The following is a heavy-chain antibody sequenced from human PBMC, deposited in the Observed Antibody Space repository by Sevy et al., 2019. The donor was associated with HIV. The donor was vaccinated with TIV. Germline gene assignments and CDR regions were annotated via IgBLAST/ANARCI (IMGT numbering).Heavy chain of an antibody. D-gene: IGHD2-2*01. CDR1: GFTFSSYA. Sequence: GGSLRLSCAASGFTFSSYAMSWVRQAPGKGLEWVSAISGSGGSTYYADSVKGRFTISRDNSKNTLYLQMNSLRAEDTAVYYGAKGSIPGWGIVVVPAAQGNWFDPWGQGTLVTVSS. J-gene: IGHJ5*02. V-gene: IGHV3-23*01. CDR3: AKGSIPGWGIVVVPAAQGNWFDP. CDR2: ISGSGGST.